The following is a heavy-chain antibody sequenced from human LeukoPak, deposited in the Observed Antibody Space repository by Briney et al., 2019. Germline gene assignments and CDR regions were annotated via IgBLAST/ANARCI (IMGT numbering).Heavy chain of an antibody. Sequence: PGGSLRLSCAASGFTFSDYYMSWIRQAPGKGLEWVSYISSSGSTIYYADSVKGRFTISRDNAKNSLYLQMNSLRAEDTAVYYCARGPISGPTRYYYYYYMGVWGKGTTVTVSS. CDR1: GFTFSDYY. J-gene: IGHJ6*03. CDR2: ISSSGSTI. D-gene: IGHD6-19*01. CDR3: ARGPISGPTRYYYYYYMGV. V-gene: IGHV3-11*04.